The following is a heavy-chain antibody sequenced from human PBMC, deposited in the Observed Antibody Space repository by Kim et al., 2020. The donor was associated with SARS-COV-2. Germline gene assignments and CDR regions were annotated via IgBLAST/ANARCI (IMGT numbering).Heavy chain of an antibody. CDR3: ARVRPAFDI. CDR2: IYYSGST. V-gene: IGHV4-39*07. CDR1: GGSISSSSYY. J-gene: IGHJ3*02. D-gene: IGHD6-6*01. Sequence: SETLSLTCTVSGGSISSSSYYWGWIRQPPGKGLEWSGSIYYSGSTYYNPSLKSRVTISVDTSKNQFSLKLSSVTAADTAVYYCARVRPAFDIWGQGTMVTVSS.